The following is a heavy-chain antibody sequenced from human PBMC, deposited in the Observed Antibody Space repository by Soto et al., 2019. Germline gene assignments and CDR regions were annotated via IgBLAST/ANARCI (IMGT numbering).Heavy chain of an antibody. CDR3: ARHKETFDSGSSP. V-gene: IGHV4-39*01. Sequence: SETLSLTCSVSGGSISSSGFYWGWIRQPPGKGLEWIGSIYYSGNSHYNPSLKSRVTISIDTSKNQFSLKLNFMTAADTAVYYCARHKETFDSGSSPWGQGTRVTVSS. CDR2: IYYSGNS. CDR1: GGSISSSGFY. D-gene: IGHD3-22*01. J-gene: IGHJ5*02.